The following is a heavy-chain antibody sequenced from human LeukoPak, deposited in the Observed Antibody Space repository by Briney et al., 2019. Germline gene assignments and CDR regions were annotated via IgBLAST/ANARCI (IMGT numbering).Heavy chain of an antibody. J-gene: IGHJ4*02. CDR3: ARDAGSYYDYVWGSGPYVY. Sequence: PGGSLRLSCAASGFTFSSYSMNWVRQAPGKGLEWVSSISSSRSYIYYADSVKGRFTISRDNAKNSLYLQMNSLRAEDTAVYYCARDAGSYYDYVWGSGPYVYWGQGTLVTVSS. CDR2: ISSSRSYI. CDR1: GFTFSSYS. D-gene: IGHD3-16*01. V-gene: IGHV3-21*01.